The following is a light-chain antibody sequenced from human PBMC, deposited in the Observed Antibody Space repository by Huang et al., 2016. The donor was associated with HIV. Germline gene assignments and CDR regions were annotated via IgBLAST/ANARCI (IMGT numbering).Light chain of an antibody. J-gene: IGKJ4*01. CDR1: QGIIHS. V-gene: IGKV1-NL1*01. CDR2: SAS. Sequence: DIQMTQSPSSLSASVGYRVTITCRASQGIIHSLDWYQQKPGKAPKCLLYSASRLQIGVPSRFSGSGSGTDYTLTISSLQPEDFATYYCQQYYSTPLTFGGGTKVEIK. CDR3: QQYYSTPLT.